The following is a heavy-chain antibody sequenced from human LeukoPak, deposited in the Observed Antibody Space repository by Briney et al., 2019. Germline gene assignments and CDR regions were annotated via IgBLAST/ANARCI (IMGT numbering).Heavy chain of an antibody. D-gene: IGHD3-22*01. CDR2: INHSGST. V-gene: IGHV4-34*01. Sequence: SETLSLTCAVYGGSFSGYYWSWIRQPPGKGLEWIGEINHSGSTNYNPSLKSRVTISVDTSKNQSSLKLSSVTAADTAVYYCARVLLPDYYYDSSESECWYFDLWGRCTLVTVSS. J-gene: IGHJ2*01. CDR1: GGSFSGYY. CDR3: ARVLLPDYYYDSSESECWYFDL.